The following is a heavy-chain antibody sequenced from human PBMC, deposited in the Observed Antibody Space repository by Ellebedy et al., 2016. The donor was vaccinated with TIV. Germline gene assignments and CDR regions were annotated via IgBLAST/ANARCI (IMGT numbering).Heavy chain of an antibody. CDR3: ARDLWYGDYGLGYYYGMGV. Sequence: SETLSLXCTVSGGSISSYYWSWIRQPPGKGLEWIGYIYYSGSTNYNPSLKSRVTISVDTSKNQFSLKLSSVTAADTAVYYCARDLWYGDYGLGYYYGMGVWGQGTTVTVSS. CDR2: IYYSGST. J-gene: IGHJ6*02. V-gene: IGHV4-59*01. CDR1: GGSISSYY. D-gene: IGHD4-17*01.